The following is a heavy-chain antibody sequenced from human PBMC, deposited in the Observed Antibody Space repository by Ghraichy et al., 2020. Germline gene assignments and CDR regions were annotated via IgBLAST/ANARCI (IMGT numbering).Heavy chain of an antibody. J-gene: IGHJ6*03. CDR1: GFIFSSYS. V-gene: IGHV3-48*01. D-gene: IGHD2-2*01. CDR3: ARVYCSSTSCLYYMDV. CDR2: ISGSSSTI. Sequence: GGSLRLSCAGSGFIFSSYSMNWVRQAPGKGLEWVSYISGSSSTISYADSVKGRFTISRDNAENSLYLQMNSLRAEDTAVYYCARVYCSSTSCLYYMDVWGKGTTVTVSS.